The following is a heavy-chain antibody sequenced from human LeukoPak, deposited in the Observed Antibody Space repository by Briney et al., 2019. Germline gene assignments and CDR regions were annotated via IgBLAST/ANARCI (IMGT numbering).Heavy chain of an antibody. CDR2: IKQDGSEK. Sequence: GGSLRLSCAASGFTFTTYWMTWVRQAPGKGLEWVANIKQDGSEKYYVDSVKSRFTISRDNAKNSLYLQMNSLRAEDTAVYYCARVRLGSLDYWGQGTLVTVSS. J-gene: IGHJ4*02. V-gene: IGHV3-7*05. CDR1: GFTFTTYW. D-gene: IGHD6-19*01. CDR3: ARVRLGSLDY.